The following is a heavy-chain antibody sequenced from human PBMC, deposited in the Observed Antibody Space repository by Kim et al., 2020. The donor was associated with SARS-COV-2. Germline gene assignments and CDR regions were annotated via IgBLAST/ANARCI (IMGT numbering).Heavy chain of an antibody. V-gene: IGHV3-21*01. D-gene: IGHD2-15*01. Sequence: GGSLRLSCAASGFTFSSYSMNWVRQAPGKGLDWVSSISSSSSYIYYADSVKGRFTISRDNAKNSLYLQMNSLRAEDTAVYYCARDRRSGYCSGGSCHYNWFDPWGQGTLVTVSS. CDR1: GFTFSSYS. CDR3: ARDRRSGYCSGGSCHYNWFDP. J-gene: IGHJ5*02. CDR2: ISSSSSYI.